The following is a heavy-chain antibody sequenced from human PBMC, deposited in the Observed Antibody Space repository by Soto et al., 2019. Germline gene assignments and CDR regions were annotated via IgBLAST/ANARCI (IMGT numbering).Heavy chain of an antibody. CDR3: ARGIVVVTSPNWFDP. CDR2: INAGNGNT. V-gene: IGHV1-3*01. Sequence: ASVKVSCKASGYTFTSYAMHWVRQAPGQRLEWMGWINAGNGNTKYSQKFQGRVTITRDTSASTAYMELSSLRSEDTAVYYCARGIVVVTSPNWFDPWGQGTQGTVSS. CDR1: GYTFTSYA. D-gene: IGHD2-21*02. J-gene: IGHJ5*02.